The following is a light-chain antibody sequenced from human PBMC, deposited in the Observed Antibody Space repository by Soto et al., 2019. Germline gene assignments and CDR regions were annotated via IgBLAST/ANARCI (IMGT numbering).Light chain of an antibody. CDR3: SSYAGSDNMV. V-gene: IGLV2-8*01. CDR1: SSDVGRYNY. Sequence: QSALTQPPSASGSPGQSVTISCTGTSSDVGRYNYVSWYQHNPGKAPKLMIYEVSKRPSGVPDRFSGSKSGNTASLTVSGLQAEDEADYYCSSYAGSDNMVFGGGTKLTVL. J-gene: IGLJ2*01. CDR2: EVS.